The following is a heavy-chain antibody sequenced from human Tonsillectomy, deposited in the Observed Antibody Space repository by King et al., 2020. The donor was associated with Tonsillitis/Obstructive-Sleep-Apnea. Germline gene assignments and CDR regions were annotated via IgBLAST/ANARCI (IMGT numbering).Heavy chain of an antibody. V-gene: IGHV1-2*04. CDR1: GYTFTGYY. D-gene: IGHD5-18*01. CDR3: ASSRSRDTATGPYDY. J-gene: IGHJ4*02. CDR2: INPNSGGT. Sequence: VQLVESGAEVKKPGASVKVSCKASGYTFTGYYMHWVRQAPGQGLEWMGWINPNSGGTNYAQKFQGWVTMTRDTSISTAYLDLSRLRSDDTAVYYCASSRSRDTATGPYDYWGQGTLVTVSS.